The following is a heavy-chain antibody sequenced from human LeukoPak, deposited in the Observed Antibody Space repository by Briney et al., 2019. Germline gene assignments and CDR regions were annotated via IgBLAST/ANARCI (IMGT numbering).Heavy chain of an antibody. CDR1: GFTFSDYY. CDR2: ISSSGSTI. D-gene: IGHD1-26*01. V-gene: IGHV3-11*04. CDR3: ARDRWELPILDY. J-gene: IGHJ4*02. Sequence: GGSLRLSCAASGFTFSDYYMSWIRQTPGKGLEWVSYISSSGSTIYYADSVKGRFTISRDNAKNSLYLQMNSLRAEDTAVYYCARDRWELPILDYWGQGTLVTVSS.